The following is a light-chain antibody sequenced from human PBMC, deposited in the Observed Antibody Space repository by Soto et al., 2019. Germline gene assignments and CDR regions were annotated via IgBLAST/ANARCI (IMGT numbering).Light chain of an antibody. CDR2: GAS. CDR1: QSVSSN. CDR3: QQYNNWPPGT. V-gene: IGKV3-15*01. Sequence: EIVMTQSPATLSVSPGERATLSCRASQSVSSNLAWYQQKPGQAPRLLIYGASTRATGIPARFSGSGSGTDFTLTISSLQSEDFAVYHCQQYNNWPPGTFGQGTKLEIK. J-gene: IGKJ2*01.